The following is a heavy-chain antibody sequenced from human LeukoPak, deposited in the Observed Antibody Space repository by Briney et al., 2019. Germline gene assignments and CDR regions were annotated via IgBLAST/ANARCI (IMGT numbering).Heavy chain of an antibody. J-gene: IGHJ4*02. V-gene: IGHV1-18*01. D-gene: IGHD2-2*01. CDR2: ISAYNGNT. CDR3: ARASRGYCSSSSCAGDY. Sequence: EASVKVSCKASVFTFISYGISWVRQAPGQGLEWMGWISAYNGNTDYAQKLQGRVTMTTDTSPRTAYLELGSLRSDDTAVYYCARASRGYCSSSSCAGDYWGQGTLVTVSP. CDR1: VFTFISYG.